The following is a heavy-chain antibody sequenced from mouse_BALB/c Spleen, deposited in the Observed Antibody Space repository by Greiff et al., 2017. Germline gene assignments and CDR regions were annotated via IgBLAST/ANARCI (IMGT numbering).Heavy chain of an antibody. D-gene: IGHD1-1*01. CDR1: GYTFTSYT. CDR3: ARSPGSSYYFDD. J-gene: IGHJ2*01. Sequence: QVQLQQSGAELARPGASVKMSCKASGYTFTSYTMHWVKQRPGQGLEWIGYINPSSGYTNYNQKFKDKATLTADKSSSTAYMHLSSLTSEDSAVYYCARSPGSSYYFDDWGQGTTLTVSA. V-gene: IGHV1-4*01. CDR2: INPSSGYT.